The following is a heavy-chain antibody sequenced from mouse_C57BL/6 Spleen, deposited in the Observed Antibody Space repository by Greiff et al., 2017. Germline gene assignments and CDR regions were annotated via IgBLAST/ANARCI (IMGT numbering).Heavy chain of an antibody. CDR3: ARGELYEYDGDWYFDV. CDR1: GYTFTSYW. V-gene: IGHV1-55*01. CDR2: IYPGSGST. J-gene: IGHJ1*03. Sequence: VQLQQPGAELVKPGASVKMSCKASGYTFTSYWITWVKQRPGQGLEWIGDIYPGSGSTNYNEKFKSKATLTVDTSSSTAYMQLSSLTSEDSAVYYCARGELYEYDGDWYFDVWGTGTTVTVSS. D-gene: IGHD2-4*01.